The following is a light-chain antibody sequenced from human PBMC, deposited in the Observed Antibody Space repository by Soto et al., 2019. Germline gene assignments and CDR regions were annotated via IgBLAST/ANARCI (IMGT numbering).Light chain of an antibody. V-gene: IGKV3-15*01. Sequence: EIVMTQSPATLSVSPGGRATLSCRASQNVRSYLAWYQQKPGQAPSVLIYGASTRATGIPARFSGSGSGTEFTLTISSLQSEDFAVYYCQQYYNWPRTFGQGTKGISN. CDR3: QQYYNWPRT. CDR1: QNVRSY. CDR2: GAS. J-gene: IGKJ1*01.